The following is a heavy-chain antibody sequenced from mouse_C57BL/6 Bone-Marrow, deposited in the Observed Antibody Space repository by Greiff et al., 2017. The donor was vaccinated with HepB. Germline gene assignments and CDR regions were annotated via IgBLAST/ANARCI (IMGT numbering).Heavy chain of an antibody. J-gene: IGHJ2*01. CDR1: GYTFTEYT. CDR3: ARHEGRDYFDC. CDR2: FYPGSGRI. V-gene: IGHV1-62-2*01. Sequence: QVQLQQSGAELVKPGASVKLSCKASGYTFTEYTIHWVKQRSGQGLGWIGWFYPGSGRIKYNEKFKDKATLTAGKSSSTVYMELSRLTSEDSAVYFCARHEGRDYFDCWGQGTTLTVSS.